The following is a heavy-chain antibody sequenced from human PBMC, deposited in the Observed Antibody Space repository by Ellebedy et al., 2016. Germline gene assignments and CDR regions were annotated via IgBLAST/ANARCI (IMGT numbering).Heavy chain of an antibody. CDR2: ITWNGGSL. Sequence: GGSLRLXCEASGFTFDDFSMHWVRQSPKKGLEWVASITWNGGSLTYAASVKGRFTVSRDNGKNFLFLQMNSLRAEDTALNYCAKAREGLAHDALDVWGQGTMVTVSS. CDR1: GFTFDDFS. V-gene: IGHV3-9*01. D-gene: IGHD3-3*02. CDR3: AKAREGLAHDALDV. J-gene: IGHJ3*01.